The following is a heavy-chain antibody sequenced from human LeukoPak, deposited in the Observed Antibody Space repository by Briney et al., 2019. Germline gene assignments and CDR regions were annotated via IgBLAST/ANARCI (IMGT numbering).Heavy chain of an antibody. V-gene: IGHV3-23*01. CDR1: GFTFSSYA. J-gene: IGHJ4*02. D-gene: IGHD6-13*01. CDR2: ISGRGGST. Sequence: GGSLRLSCAASGFTFSSYAMSWVRQAPGKGLEWVSAISGRGGSTYYADSVKGRFTISRDNAKNSLYLQMNSLRAEDTALYYCAKEAGSSWYFFDYWGQGTLVTVSS. CDR3: AKEAGSSWYFFDY.